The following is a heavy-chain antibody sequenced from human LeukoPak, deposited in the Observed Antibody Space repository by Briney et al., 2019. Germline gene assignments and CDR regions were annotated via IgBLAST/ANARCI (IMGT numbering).Heavy chain of an antibody. J-gene: IGHJ4*02. CDR3: AKDRPNYYDTSGHYYRRNGDC. V-gene: IGHV3-23*01. CDR2: ISGSGGST. Sequence: GGSLRLSCAASGFTFSSYAMSWVRQAPGKGLEWVSAISGSGGSTYYADSVKGRFTISRGNSKNTLYLQMNSLRAEDTAVYYCAKDRPNYYDTSGHYYRRNGDCWGQGTLVTVS. CDR1: GFTFSSYA. D-gene: IGHD3-22*01.